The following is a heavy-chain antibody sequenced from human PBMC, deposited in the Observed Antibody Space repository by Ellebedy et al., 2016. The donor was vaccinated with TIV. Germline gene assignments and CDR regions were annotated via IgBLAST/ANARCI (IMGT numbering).Heavy chain of an antibody. CDR1: GYTFTNYF. V-gene: IGHV1-46*01. Sequence: ASVKVSCKASGYTFTNYFLYWVRQAPGQGLGWMGIINPTSGSSNYAQKFQGRVTMTRDTSTSTVYMVLSSLRSEDTAVYYCARGDNYYYDSSGYYYNYWGQGTLVTVSS. D-gene: IGHD3-22*01. CDR3: ARGDNYYYDSSGYYYNY. J-gene: IGHJ4*02. CDR2: INPTSGSS.